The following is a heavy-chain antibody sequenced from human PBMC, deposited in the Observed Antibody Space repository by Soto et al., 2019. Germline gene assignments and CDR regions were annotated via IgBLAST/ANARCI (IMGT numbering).Heavy chain of an antibody. CDR1: GDTDTNYV. CDR3: EAEMTFGKLSVV. J-gene: IGHJ6*02. CDR2: VFPKFGTT. V-gene: IGHV1-69*13. Sequence: SVKVSCKASGDTDTNYVISWVRQAPGQGLEWMGGVFPKFGTTYSAQKLQDRLTITADESTSTVYMQLSSLRLDDTAVYYCEAEMTFGKLSVVWGQGTTVTVSS. D-gene: IGHD3-16*02.